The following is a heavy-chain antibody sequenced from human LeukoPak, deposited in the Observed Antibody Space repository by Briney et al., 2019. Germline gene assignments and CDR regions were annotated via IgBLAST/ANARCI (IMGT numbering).Heavy chain of an antibody. CDR2: IYHSGSP. CDR3: ARAPLIAGSFDL. CDR1: GVSINSGYW. Sequence: PSGTLSLTCAVSGVSINSGYWWKRVRQPPGKGLEWIGEIYHSGSPNYNPSLKSRVTISVDTSKNQFSLKLSSVTAADTAVYYCARAPLIAGSFDLWGQGTLVTVSS. V-gene: IGHV4-4*02. J-gene: IGHJ5*02.